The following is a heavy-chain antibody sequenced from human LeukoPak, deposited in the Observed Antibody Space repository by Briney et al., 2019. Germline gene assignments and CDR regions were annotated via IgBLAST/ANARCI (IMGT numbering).Heavy chain of an antibody. Sequence: GGSLRLSCAASGFTVSSNYMSWVRQAPGKGLEWVSVIYSGGSTYYADSVKGRFTISRDNSKNTLYLQMNSLRAEDTAVYYCAKGYSSNRRDDAFDIWGQGTMVTVSS. V-gene: IGHV3-53*01. CDR1: GFTVSSNY. CDR2: IYSGGST. CDR3: AKGYSSNRRDDAFDI. D-gene: IGHD6-13*01. J-gene: IGHJ3*02.